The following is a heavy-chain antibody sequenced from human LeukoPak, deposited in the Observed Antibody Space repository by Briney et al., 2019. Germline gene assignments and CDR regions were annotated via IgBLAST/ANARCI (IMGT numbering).Heavy chain of an antibody. V-gene: IGHV4-34*01. CDR2: IYYSGST. D-gene: IGHD3-22*01. CDR1: GGSFSGYY. CDR3: ARTENYYDSSGRPGAFDI. Sequence: SETLSLTCAVYGGSFSGYYWSWIRQPPGKGLEWIGSIYYSGSTYYNPSLKSRVTISVDTSKNQFSLKLSSVTAADTAVYYCARTENYYDSSGRPGAFDIWGQGTMVTVSS. J-gene: IGHJ3*02.